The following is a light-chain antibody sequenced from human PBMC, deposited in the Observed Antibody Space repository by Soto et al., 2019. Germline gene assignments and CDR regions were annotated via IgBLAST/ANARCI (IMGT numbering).Light chain of an antibody. CDR2: DAS. CDR3: QQRHHWLRT. Sequence: EIVLTQSPATLSLSPGERATLSCRASQSVSWYLAWYQQKPGQAPRLLIYDASKRAAGIPARFSGSGSETEFTLNISRLEPEYFAVYSCQQRHHWLRTLGQVTKVDIK. V-gene: IGKV3-11*01. J-gene: IGKJ2*01. CDR1: QSVSWY.